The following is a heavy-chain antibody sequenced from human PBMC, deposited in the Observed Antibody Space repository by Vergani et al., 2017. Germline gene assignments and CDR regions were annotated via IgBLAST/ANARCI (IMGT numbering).Heavy chain of an antibody. D-gene: IGHD3-22*01. Sequence: QVQLVQSGAEVKKPGASVKVSCKASGYTFTGYYMHWVRQAPGQGLEWMGWINPNSGGTNYAQKFQGWVTMTRATSISTAYMELSRLRSDDTAVYYCARVNDDDSRGYGPPYCDYWGQGTLVTVSS. V-gene: IGHV1-2*04. CDR1: GYTFTGYY. J-gene: IGHJ4*02. CDR2: INPNSGGT. CDR3: ARVNDDDSRGYGPPYCDY.